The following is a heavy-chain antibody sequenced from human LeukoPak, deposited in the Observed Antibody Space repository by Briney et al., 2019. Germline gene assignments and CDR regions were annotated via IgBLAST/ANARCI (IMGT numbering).Heavy chain of an antibody. CDR1: GFTFSSYG. Sequence: GGSLRLSCAASGFTFSSYGIHWVRKAPGKGLEWVANINQAGSDKYYVDSVKGRFTISRDNARNSLYLQMNSLRAEDTAVYYCGRGDPDYWGQGTLVTVSS. V-gene: IGHV3-7*01. J-gene: IGHJ4*02. CDR3: GRGDPDY. CDR2: INQAGSDK.